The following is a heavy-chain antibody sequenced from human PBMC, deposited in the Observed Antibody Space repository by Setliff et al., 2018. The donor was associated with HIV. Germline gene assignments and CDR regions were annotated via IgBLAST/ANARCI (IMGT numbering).Heavy chain of an antibody. J-gene: IGHJ4*02. V-gene: IGHV4-38-2*01. CDR2: IYHSGST. CDR1: GYSISSGYY. Sequence: SETLSLTCAVSGYSISSGYYWSWIRQPPGKGLEWIGSIYHSGSTYYNPSLKSRVTISVDTSTDQFSLKVSSVTAADTAVYYCARLWFGESHWGQGTLVTVSS. CDR3: ARLWFGESH. D-gene: IGHD3-10*01.